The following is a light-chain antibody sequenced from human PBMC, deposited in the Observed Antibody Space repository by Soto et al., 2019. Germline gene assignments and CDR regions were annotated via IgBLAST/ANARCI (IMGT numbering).Light chain of an antibody. Sequence: DIQMTQSPSTLSASVGDRVTITCRASQSISSWLAWYQPKPGQAPQLLIYKASSLASGAPSRLSGSGSGTEITLTISNLQTDNFAAGYWQEYYSYPYTFGQGTKLEIK. CDR1: QSISSW. CDR3: QEYYSYPYT. J-gene: IGKJ2*01. CDR2: KAS. V-gene: IGKV1-5*03.